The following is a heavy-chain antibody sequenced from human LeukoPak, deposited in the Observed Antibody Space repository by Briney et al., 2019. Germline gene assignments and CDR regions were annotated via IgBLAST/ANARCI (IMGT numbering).Heavy chain of an antibody. CDR3: ARDRRWTATTVTYFDH. CDR1: GFTFSSYW. J-gene: IGHJ4*02. CDR2: IKQDGSEK. Sequence: GGSLRLSCAASGFTFSSYWMSWVRQAPGKGLEWVANIKQDGSEKYYVDSVKGRFTISRDNTKNSLYLQMNSLRAEDTAVYYCARDRRWTATTVTYFDHWGQGTLVTVSS. V-gene: IGHV3-7*01. D-gene: IGHD4-17*01.